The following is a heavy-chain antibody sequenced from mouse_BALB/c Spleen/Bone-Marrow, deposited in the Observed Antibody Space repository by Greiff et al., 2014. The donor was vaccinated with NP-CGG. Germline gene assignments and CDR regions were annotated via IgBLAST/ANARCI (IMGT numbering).Heavy chain of an antibody. J-gene: IGHJ2*01. Sequence: LVESGAELAKPGASVKMSCKASGYTFTSYWMHWVKQRPGQGLEWIGYINPSTGYTEYNQKFKDKATLTADKSYSTAYMQLSSMTSEDSAVYYCARWGDDGTFDYWGQGTTPTVSS. V-gene: IGHV1-7*01. D-gene: IGHD2-12*01. CDR2: INPSTGYT. CDR1: GYTFTSYW. CDR3: ARWGDDGTFDY.